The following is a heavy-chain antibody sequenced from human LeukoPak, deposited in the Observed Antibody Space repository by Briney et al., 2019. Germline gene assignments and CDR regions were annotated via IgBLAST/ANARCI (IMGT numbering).Heavy chain of an antibody. Sequence: GGPLRLSCAASGFTVSSNYMSWVRQAPGKGLEWVSVIYSGGSTYYADSVKGRFTISRDNSKNTLYLQMNSLRAEDTAVYYCARGGPRVPNAFDIWGQGTMVTVSS. CDR2: IYSGGST. CDR1: GFTVSSNY. J-gene: IGHJ3*02. V-gene: IGHV3-53*01. D-gene: IGHD1-26*01. CDR3: ARGGPRVPNAFDI.